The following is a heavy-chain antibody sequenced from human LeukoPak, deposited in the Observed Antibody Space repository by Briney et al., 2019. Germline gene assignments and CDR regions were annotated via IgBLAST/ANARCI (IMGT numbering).Heavy chain of an antibody. D-gene: IGHD3-22*01. CDR1: GGSFSGYY. CDR2: INHSGST. Sequence: SETLSLTCAVYGGSFSGYYWSWIRQPPGKGLEWIGEINHSGSTDYNPSLKSRVTTSVDTSKNQFSLKLSSVTAADTAVYYCARSHSSGYFVDFDYWGQGTLVTVSS. J-gene: IGHJ4*02. V-gene: IGHV4-34*01. CDR3: ARSHSSGYFVDFDY.